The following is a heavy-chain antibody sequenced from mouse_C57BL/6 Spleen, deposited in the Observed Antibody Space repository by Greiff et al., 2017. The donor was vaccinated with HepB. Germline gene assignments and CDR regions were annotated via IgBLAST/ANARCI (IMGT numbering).Heavy chain of an antibody. CDR3: ARTGLRRDWYFDV. J-gene: IGHJ1*03. Sequence: VQLQQSGAELVRPGSSVKLSCKASGYTFTSYWMHWVKQRPIQGLEWIGNIDPSDSETHYNQKFKDKATLTVDKSSSTAYMQLSSLTSEDSAVYYCARTGLRRDWYFDVWGTGTTVTVSS. CDR1: GYTFTSYW. D-gene: IGHD2-4*01. V-gene: IGHV1-52*01. CDR2: IDPSDSET.